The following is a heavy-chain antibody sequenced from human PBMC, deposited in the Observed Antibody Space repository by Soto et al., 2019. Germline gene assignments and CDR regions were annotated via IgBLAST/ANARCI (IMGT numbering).Heavy chain of an antibody. V-gene: IGHV3-23*01. Sequence: GGSLRLSCAASGFTFSTSAMSWVRQAPGKGLEWVSAIGGSGISTYYADSVKGRFTISRDNSKDTLFLQMNSLRAEDTAVYYCARAVKSDYVGVPSDYWGQGTLVTVSS. CDR2: IGGSGIST. D-gene: IGHD3-10*02. J-gene: IGHJ4*02. CDR1: GFTFSTSA. CDR3: ARAVKSDYVGVPSDY.